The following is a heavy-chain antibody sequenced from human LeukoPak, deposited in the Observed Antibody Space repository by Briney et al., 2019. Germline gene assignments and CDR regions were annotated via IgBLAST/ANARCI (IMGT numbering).Heavy chain of an antibody. CDR1: GFTFDDYG. CDR3: ARDAPDYDSSGYVGAFDI. Sequence: GGSLRLSCAASGFTFDDYGMSWVRQAPGKGLEWVSGINWNGGSTGYADSVKGRFTISRDNAKNSLYLQMNSLRAEDTALYYCARDAPDYDSSGYVGAFDIWGQGTMVTVSS. D-gene: IGHD3-22*01. V-gene: IGHV3-20*04. CDR2: INWNGGST. J-gene: IGHJ3*02.